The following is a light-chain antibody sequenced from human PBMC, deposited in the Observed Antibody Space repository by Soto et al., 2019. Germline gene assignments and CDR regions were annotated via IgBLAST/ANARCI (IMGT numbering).Light chain of an antibody. J-gene: IGLJ3*02. Sequence: QSALTQPASVSGSPGQSITISCTGTSSDVGGYNYVSWYQQHPGKAPKLMIYAVRNRPSGVSDRFSGSKSGNTASLNISGLQAEDEADYYCSSYPSTNTLGVFGGGTKLTVL. CDR3: SSYPSTNTLGV. CDR2: AVR. V-gene: IGLV2-14*01. CDR1: SSDVGGYNY.